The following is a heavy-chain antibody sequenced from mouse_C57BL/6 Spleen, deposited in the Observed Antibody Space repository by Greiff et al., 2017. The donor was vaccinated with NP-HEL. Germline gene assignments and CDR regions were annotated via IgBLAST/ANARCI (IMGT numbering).Heavy chain of an antibody. Sequence: EVKVEESGPGMVKPSQSLSLTCTVTGYSITSGYDWHWIRHFPGNKLEWMGYISYSGSTNYNPSLKSRISITHDTSKNHFFLKLNSVTTEDTATYYCARGIYYDYDGAMDYWGQGTSVTVSS. CDR1: GYSITSGYD. D-gene: IGHD2-4*01. CDR2: ISYSGST. CDR3: ARGIYYDYDGAMDY. V-gene: IGHV3-1*01. J-gene: IGHJ4*01.